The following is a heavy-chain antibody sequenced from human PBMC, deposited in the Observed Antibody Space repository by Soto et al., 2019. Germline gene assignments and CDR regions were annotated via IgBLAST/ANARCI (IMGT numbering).Heavy chain of an antibody. CDR2: IYYSGRT. CDR3: ARGGTLGHYYDSSGPVPFDY. D-gene: IGHD3-22*01. V-gene: IGHV4-30-4*08. Sequence: SETLSLTCTVSGGSISSSSYYWGWIRQPPGKGLEWIGDIYYSGRTYYNPSLKNRVNISVDTSKNQFSLKLSSVTAADTVVYYCARGGTLGHYYDSSGPVPFDYWGQGTLVTVSS. J-gene: IGHJ4*02. CDR1: GGSISSSSYY.